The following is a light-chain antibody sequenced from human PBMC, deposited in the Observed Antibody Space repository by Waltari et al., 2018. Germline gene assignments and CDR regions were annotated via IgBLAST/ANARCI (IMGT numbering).Light chain of an antibody. V-gene: IGKV1-39*01. Sequence: DIQMNQSPSSMSESGRDRVTTTCPASQSICSYLNWYQQKPGKDPKLLIYAASSMQSGVPSRFSGSGSGTDFTLTISSLQPEDFATYYCQQSYSTPLTFGGGTKVEIK. CDR3: QQSYSTPLT. CDR2: AAS. J-gene: IGKJ4*01. CDR1: QSICSY.